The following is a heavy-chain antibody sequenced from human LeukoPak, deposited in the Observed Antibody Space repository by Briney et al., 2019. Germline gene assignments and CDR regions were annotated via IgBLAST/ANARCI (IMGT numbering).Heavy chain of an antibody. CDR2: ISSSSSHI. Sequence: GGSLRLSCAASGFTFSNYSMNWVRQAPGKGLEWVSSISSSSSHIYYADSVKGRFTISRDNAKNSLYLQMNSLRAEDTAVYYCAREDTMVRGVFDYWGQGTLVTVSS. J-gene: IGHJ4*02. CDR3: AREDTMVRGVFDY. D-gene: IGHD3-10*01. V-gene: IGHV3-21*01. CDR1: GFTFSNYS.